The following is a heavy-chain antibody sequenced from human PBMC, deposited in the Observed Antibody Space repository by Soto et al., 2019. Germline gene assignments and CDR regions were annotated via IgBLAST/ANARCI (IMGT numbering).Heavy chain of an antibody. CDR2: IYYSGST. D-gene: IGHD4-4*01. Sequence: PSETLSLTCTVSGGSISSYYWSWIRQPPGKGLEWIVYIYYSGSTNYNPSLKSRVTISVDTSKNQFSLMLSSVTAADTAVYYCSRSVDYSNHPRSRFYYYYYMDVWGKETTVTVSS. CDR3: SRSVDYSNHPRSRFYYYYYMDV. CDR1: GGSISSYY. J-gene: IGHJ6*03. V-gene: IGHV4-59*01.